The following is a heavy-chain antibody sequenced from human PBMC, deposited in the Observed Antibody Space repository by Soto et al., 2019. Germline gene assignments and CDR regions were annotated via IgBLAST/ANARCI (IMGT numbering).Heavy chain of an antibody. D-gene: IGHD5-18*01. CDR2: IYYSGST. Sequence: SETLSLTCTVSGGSISSGGYYWSWIRQHPGKGLEWIGYIYYSGSTYYNPSLKSRVTISVDTSKKQFSLKLSSVTAADTAVYYCARDLEDTAMASDYRGKGTLVTVSS. CDR1: GGSISSGGYY. J-gene: IGHJ4*02. CDR3: ARDLEDTAMASDY. V-gene: IGHV4-31*03.